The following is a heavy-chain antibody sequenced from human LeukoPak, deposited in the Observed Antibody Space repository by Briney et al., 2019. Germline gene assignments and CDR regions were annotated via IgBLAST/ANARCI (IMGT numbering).Heavy chain of an antibody. CDR2: ISASETST. CDR3: ARDSYQDYYGRFDP. Sequence: GGSLRLSCAASGFTFSLYNMNWVRQAPGKGLEWVSQISASETSTKYADSVRGRFTISRDNVKNSVYLQMNGLTAEDTAMYYCARDSYQDYYGRFDPWGQGTLVIVSS. V-gene: IGHV3-48*01. D-gene: IGHD3-10*01. J-gene: IGHJ5*02. CDR1: GFTFSLYN.